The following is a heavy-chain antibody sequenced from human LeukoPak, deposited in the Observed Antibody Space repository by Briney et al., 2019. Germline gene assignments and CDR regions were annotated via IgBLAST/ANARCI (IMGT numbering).Heavy chain of an antibody. CDR3: AKGIYFDSGAYGY. Sequence: PGGSLRLSCAASGFTFSSYAMSWVRQAPGKGLEWVSLISGSGGSTYYADSVKGRFTISRDNSKNTLYLQMNSLRADDTAVYYCAKGIYFDSGAYGYWGQGTLVTVSS. V-gene: IGHV3-23*01. D-gene: IGHD3-22*01. J-gene: IGHJ4*02. CDR1: GFTFSSYA. CDR2: ISGSGGST.